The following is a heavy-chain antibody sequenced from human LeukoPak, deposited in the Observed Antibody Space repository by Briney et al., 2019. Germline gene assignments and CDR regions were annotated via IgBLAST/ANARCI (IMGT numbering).Heavy chain of an antibody. CDR2: IIPIFGTA. V-gene: IGHV1-69*13. J-gene: IGHJ4*02. D-gene: IGHD2-15*01. Sequence: EASVKVSCTASGGTFSSYAISWVRQAPGQGLEWMGGIIPIFGTANYAQKFQGRVTITADESTSTAYMELSSLRSEDTAVYYCARLCSGGSCSNSRFDYWGQGTLVTVSS. CDR1: GGTFSSYA. CDR3: ARLCSGGSCSNSRFDY.